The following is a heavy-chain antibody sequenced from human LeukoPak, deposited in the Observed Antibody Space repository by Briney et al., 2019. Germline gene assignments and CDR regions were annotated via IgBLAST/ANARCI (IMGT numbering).Heavy chain of an antibody. V-gene: IGHV3-21*01. CDR2: ISSTTSYI. D-gene: IGHD5-24*01. CDR3: ARLRDGYNYDY. CDR1: GFTFSSYS. J-gene: IGHJ4*02. Sequence: GGSLRLSCAASGFTFSSYSMNWVRRAPGRGLEWVSSISSTTSYIYYADSVRGRFTISRDNAKNSLYLQMNSLRAEDTAVYYRARLRDGYNYDYWGQGTLVTVSS.